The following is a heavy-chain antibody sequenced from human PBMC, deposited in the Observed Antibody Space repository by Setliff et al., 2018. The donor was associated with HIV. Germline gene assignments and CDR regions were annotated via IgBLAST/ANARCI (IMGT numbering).Heavy chain of an antibody. V-gene: IGHV1-69*10. CDR3: AGFDHYGDYSRVGDAFDI. CDR1: GGTFSSYR. D-gene: IGHD4-17*01. CDR2: VIPGLGIA. J-gene: IGHJ3*02. Sequence: SVKVSCKASGGTFSSYRISWVRQAPGQGLEYMGGVIPGLGIAYYAQKFQGRVTLAAEESTGAAYMELSSLRSEDTAVYYCAGFDHYGDYSRVGDAFDIWGQGTLVTVSS.